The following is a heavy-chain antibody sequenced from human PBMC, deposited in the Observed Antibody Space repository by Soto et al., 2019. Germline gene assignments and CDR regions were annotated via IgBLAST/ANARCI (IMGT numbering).Heavy chain of an antibody. CDR3: AKALVRFIGWVPDNYYYGMDV. CDR1: GHTFTAYY. CDR2: INPNSGDT. Sequence: QVQLVQSGAEVKKPGASVKVSCKVSGHTFTAYYIHWVRQAPGQGLEWMGWINPNSGDTNYAQKFQGRVTMTRDTSARTVYMELSRLRSDDTAVYYCAKALVRFIGWVPDNYYYGMDVWGQGTTVTVSS. D-gene: IGHD2-8*02. J-gene: IGHJ6*02. V-gene: IGHV1-2*02.